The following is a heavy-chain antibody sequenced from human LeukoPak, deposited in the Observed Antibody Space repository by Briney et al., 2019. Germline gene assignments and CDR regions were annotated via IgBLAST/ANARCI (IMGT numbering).Heavy chain of an antibody. CDR1: GGSISTYY. V-gene: IGHV4-59*01. CDR2: IHYSGSS. CDR3: ARGAAATY. D-gene: IGHD6-13*01. J-gene: IGHJ4*02. Sequence: PSETLSLTCAVSGGSISTYYWSWIRQPPGKELEWIGYIHYSGSSNYNPSLKSRVTISLDTSKNQFSLKLSSVTAADTAVYYCARGAAATYWGQGTLVTVSS.